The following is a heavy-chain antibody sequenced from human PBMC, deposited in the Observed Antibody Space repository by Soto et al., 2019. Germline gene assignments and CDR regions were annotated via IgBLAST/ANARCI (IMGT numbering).Heavy chain of an antibody. CDR1: GFTISNNY. D-gene: IGHD3-10*01. CDR2: IYTGGST. J-gene: IGHJ4*02. V-gene: IGHV3-66*01. Sequence: EVQLVESGGGLVQPGGSLRLSCAASGFTISNNYMSWVRQAPGKGLEWVSVIYTGGSTYYADSVKGRFTISRDNSKNTLFLQMNSLIAEDTAVYYCARANYGSGSYPYYYWGQGTLVTVSP. CDR3: ARANYGSGSYPYYY.